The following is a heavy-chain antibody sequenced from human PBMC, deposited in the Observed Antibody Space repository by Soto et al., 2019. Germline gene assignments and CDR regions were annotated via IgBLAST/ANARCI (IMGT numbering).Heavy chain of an antibody. J-gene: IGHJ4*02. CDR2: LYSDGTT. D-gene: IGHD4-17*01. V-gene: IGHV3-66*01. CDR1: GLTVSNSY. CDR3: ATDTTVTTPTYFAS. Sequence: EVQLVESGGGLVQPGGSLRLSCAASGLTVSNSYMNWVRQAPGEGLEWVSILYSDGTTYYADSVKGRFTISRDNSKNTLYLQMHSLRADDTALYYFATDTTVTTPTYFASWGQGTLVTVSS.